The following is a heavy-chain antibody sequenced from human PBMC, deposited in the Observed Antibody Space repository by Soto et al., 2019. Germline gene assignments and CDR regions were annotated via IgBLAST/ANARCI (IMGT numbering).Heavy chain of an antibody. CDR3: ARDHFPWILFYVMDV. D-gene: IGHD5-18*01. Sequence: PGGSLRLSCVGSGFNVSSYSLNWVRQAPGKGLEWVAVISYDGSDKYYADSVKGRFTISRDNSKNTLYLQMNSLRAEDTAVYYCARDHFPWILFYVMDVWGQGTTVTVSS. CDR2: ISYDGSDK. J-gene: IGHJ6*02. CDR1: GFNVSSYS. V-gene: IGHV3-30*19.